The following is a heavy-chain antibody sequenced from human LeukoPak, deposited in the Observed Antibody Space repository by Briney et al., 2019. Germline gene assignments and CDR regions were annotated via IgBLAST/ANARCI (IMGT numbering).Heavy chain of an antibody. J-gene: IGHJ4*02. CDR1: ALTVSSNY. Sequence: GGSLRLACAASALTVSSNYMCWVRQAPEKGLEWVSVIYSGGSTYYADSVKGRFTISRDNSKNTLYLQMNSLRAEDTAVYYCASMYSSGWYYFDYWGQGTLVTVSS. D-gene: IGHD6-19*01. CDR2: IYSGGST. V-gene: IGHV3-53*01. CDR3: ASMYSSGWYYFDY.